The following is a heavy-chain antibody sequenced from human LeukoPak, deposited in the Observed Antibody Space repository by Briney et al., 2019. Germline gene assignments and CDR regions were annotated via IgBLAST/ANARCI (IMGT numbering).Heavy chain of an antibody. CDR1: GYSFTNYW. D-gene: IGHD3-16*02. Sequence: GESLKISCKGSGYSFTNYWITWVRQMPGKGLEWMGRIDPSDSYTNYSPSFQGHVTISADKPISTAYLQWSSLKASDTAMYYCARESGSYRTDYWGQGTLVTVSS. CDR3: ARESGSYRTDY. V-gene: IGHV5-10-1*01. J-gene: IGHJ4*02. CDR2: IDPSDSYT.